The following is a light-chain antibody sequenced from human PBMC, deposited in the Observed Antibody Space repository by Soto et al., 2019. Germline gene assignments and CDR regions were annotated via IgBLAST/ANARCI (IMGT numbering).Light chain of an antibody. J-gene: IGKJ2*01. V-gene: IGKV1-5*01. CDR3: QQYTTYPYT. CDR1: QSVTNW. CDR2: DAS. Sequence: DIQMTQSPSTLSASVGDRVTITCRASQSVTNWLAWYQQKPGKTPNLLIYDASRLQSGTPSRFSGSGSETEFTLTIYSLQPDDFATYYCQQYTTYPYTFCQGTKVEIK.